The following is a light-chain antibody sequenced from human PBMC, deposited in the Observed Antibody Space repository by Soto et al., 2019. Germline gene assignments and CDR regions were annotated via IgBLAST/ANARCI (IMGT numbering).Light chain of an antibody. J-gene: IGKJ4*01. Sequence: EIVLTQSPVTLSLSPGERATLSCRASQSVSRYLAWYQQKPGQPPRLLIYDASKRATGVPARFSGSGSGTEFTLTISSLEPEDFAVYYCQQRSDWPLTFGGGTDVEI. CDR1: QSVSRY. CDR3: QQRSDWPLT. V-gene: IGKV3-11*01. CDR2: DAS.